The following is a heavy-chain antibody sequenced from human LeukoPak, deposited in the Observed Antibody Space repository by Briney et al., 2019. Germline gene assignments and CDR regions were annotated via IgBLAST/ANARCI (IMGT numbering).Heavy chain of an antibody. J-gene: IGHJ6*03. CDR3: ARAFAAAGAHYYYYMDV. Sequence: SETLSLTCTVSGGSISSYYGSWIRQPPGKGLEWIGNIYYSGSTNYNPSLKSRVTISVDTSKNQFSLKLSSVTAADTAVYYCARAFAAAGAHYYYYMDVWGKGTTVTVSS. CDR2: IYYSGST. D-gene: IGHD6-13*01. V-gene: IGHV4-59*12. CDR1: GGSISSYY.